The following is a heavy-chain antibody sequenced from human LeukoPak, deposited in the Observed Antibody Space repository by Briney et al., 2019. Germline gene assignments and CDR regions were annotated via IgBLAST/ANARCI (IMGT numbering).Heavy chain of an antibody. Sequence: GGSLRLSCAASGFTFSSYAMSWVRQAPGKGLEWVSAISGSGGSTYYADSVKGRFTISRDNSKNTLYLQINSLRAEDTAVYYCAKVPRAAAGPPYFDYWGQGTLVTVSS. CDR3: AKVPRAAAGPPYFDY. CDR1: GFTFSSYA. V-gene: IGHV3-23*01. D-gene: IGHD6-13*01. CDR2: ISGSGGST. J-gene: IGHJ4*02.